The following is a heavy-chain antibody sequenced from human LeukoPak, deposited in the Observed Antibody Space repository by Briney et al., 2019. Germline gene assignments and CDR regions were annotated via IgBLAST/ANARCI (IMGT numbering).Heavy chain of an antibody. V-gene: IGHV4-38-2*01. J-gene: IGHJ3*02. CDR2: IYHSGAT. D-gene: IGHD1-1*01. Sequence: PSETLSLTCAVSGYSISSGYYWGWIRQPPGKGLEWLGTIYHSGATYYNPSLNSRVTISLDTSKNQFSLELSSVTAADTAVYYCAVNSTKHTFDIWGQGTMVTVSS. CDR3: AVNSTKHTFDI. CDR1: GYSISSGYY.